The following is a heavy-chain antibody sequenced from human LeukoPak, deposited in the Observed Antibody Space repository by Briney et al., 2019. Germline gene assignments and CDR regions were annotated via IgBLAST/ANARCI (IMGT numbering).Heavy chain of an antibody. V-gene: IGHV1-46*01. Sequence: DSVKVPCRASGYTFTSYYMHWVRQAPGQGLEWMGIISPSGGSTSYAQKFQGRVTMTRDTSTSTVYMELSSLRSEDTAVYYCARDSVDTAMVIDYWGQGTLVTVSS. CDR1: GYTFTSYY. D-gene: IGHD5-18*01. CDR2: ISPSGGST. J-gene: IGHJ4*02. CDR3: ARDSVDTAMVIDY.